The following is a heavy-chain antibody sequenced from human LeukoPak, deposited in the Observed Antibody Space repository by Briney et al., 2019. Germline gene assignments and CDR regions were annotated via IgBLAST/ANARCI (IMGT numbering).Heavy chain of an antibody. D-gene: IGHD3-10*01. CDR2: FDPEDGET. CDR3: ATDIPRRVRGVVYSSFGMDV. Sequence: ASVKVSCKVSGYTLTDLSMHWVRQAPGKGLEWLGGFDPEDGETIYAQKFQGRVTLAEDTSTDTVYMELSSLRSEDTAAYYCATDIPRRVRGVVYSSFGMDVWGQGTTVTVSS. J-gene: IGHJ6*02. V-gene: IGHV1-24*01. CDR1: GYTLTDLS.